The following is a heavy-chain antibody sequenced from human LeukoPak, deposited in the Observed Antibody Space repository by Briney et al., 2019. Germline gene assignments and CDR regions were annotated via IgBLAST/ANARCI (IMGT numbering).Heavy chain of an antibody. CDR1: GGTFSSYD. D-gene: IGHD4-23*01. V-gene: IGHV1-69*13. CDR2: IIPIFGTA. Sequence: ASVKVSCKASGGTFSSYDISWVRQAPGQGLEWMGGIIPIFGTANYAQKFQGRVTITADESTSTAYMELSSLRSEDTAVHYCANSGNLAYYFDYWGQGALVTVSS. J-gene: IGHJ4*02. CDR3: ANSGNLAYYFDY.